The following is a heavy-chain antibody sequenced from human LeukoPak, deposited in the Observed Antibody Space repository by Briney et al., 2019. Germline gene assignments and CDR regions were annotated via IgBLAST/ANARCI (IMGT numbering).Heavy chain of an antibody. D-gene: IGHD3-3*01. CDR2: TNPSGGST. CDR3: AIPSSPVIISY. CDR1: GYTFTSYY. V-gene: IGHV1-46*01. Sequence: ASVKVSCKASGYTFTSYYMHWVRQAPGQGLEWMGITNPSGGSTSYAQKFQGRVTMTRDTSTSTVYMELSSLRSEDTAVYYCAIPSSPVIISYWGQGTLVTVSS. J-gene: IGHJ4*02.